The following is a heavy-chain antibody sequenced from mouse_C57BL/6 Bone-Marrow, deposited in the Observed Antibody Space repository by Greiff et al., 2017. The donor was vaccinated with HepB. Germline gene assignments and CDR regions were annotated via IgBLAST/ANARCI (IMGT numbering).Heavy chain of an antibody. Sequence: EVQLVESGGDLVKPGGSLKLSCAASGFTFSSYGMSWVRQTPDKRLEWVATISSGGSYTYYPDSVKGRFTFSRDNAKNTLYLQMSSLKSEDTAMYYCARHGWSWFAYWGQGTLVTVSA. V-gene: IGHV5-6*01. CDR2: ISSGGSYT. CDR3: ARHGWSWFAY. CDR1: GFTFSSYG. J-gene: IGHJ3*01. D-gene: IGHD2-3*01.